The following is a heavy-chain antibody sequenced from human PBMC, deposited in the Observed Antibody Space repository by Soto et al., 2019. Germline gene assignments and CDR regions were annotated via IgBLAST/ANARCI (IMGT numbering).Heavy chain of an antibody. J-gene: IGHJ3*01. V-gene: IGHV3-20*04. CDR3: ARDGGVAVAVDAFDL. D-gene: IGHD6-19*01. CDR1: GFRFDDFG. Sequence: EVELVESGGGVVRPGGSLRLSCAASGFRFDDFGMSWVRQAPGKGLEWVSGITWNSGSRGYADSVKGRFRISRDNAKNSLYLQMDSLRAEDTAFYYCARDGGVAVAVDAFDLWGQGTMVTVSS. CDR2: ITWNSGSR.